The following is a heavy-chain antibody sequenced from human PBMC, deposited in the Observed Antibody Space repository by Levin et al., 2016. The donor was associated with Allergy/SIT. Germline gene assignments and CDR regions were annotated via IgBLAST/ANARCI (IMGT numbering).Heavy chain of an antibody. D-gene: IGHD1-26*01. CDR2: ISGSGGST. Sequence: GESLKISCAASGFTFSSYAMSWVRQAPGKGLEWVSAISGSGGSTYYADSVKGRFTISRDNSKNTLYLQMNSLRAEDTAVYYCAKRYSGSSGWGQGTLVTVSS. V-gene: IGHV3-23*01. J-gene: IGHJ4*02. CDR1: GFTFSSYA. CDR3: AKRYSGSSG.